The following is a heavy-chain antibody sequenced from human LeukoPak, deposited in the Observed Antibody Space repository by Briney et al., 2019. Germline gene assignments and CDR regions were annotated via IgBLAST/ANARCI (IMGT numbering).Heavy chain of an antibody. D-gene: IGHD3-10*01. Sequence: PSETLSLTCAVYGGSFSGYYWSWIRQPPGKGLEWIGEINHSGSTNYSPSLKSRVTISVDTSKNQFSLKLSSVTAADTAVYYCARGLGRVVRGVILWGQGTLVTVSS. J-gene: IGHJ4*02. CDR2: INHSGST. CDR1: GGSFSGYY. CDR3: ARGLGRVVRGVIL. V-gene: IGHV4-34*01.